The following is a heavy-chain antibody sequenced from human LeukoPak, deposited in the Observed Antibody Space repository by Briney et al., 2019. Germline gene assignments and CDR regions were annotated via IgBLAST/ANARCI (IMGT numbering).Heavy chain of an antibody. CDR2: IYSGGYT. V-gene: IGHV3-53*01. CDR1: GFSVSSNY. J-gene: IGHJ3*02. Sequence: GSLRLSCAASGFSVSSNYMSWVRQAPGKGLEWASVIYSGGYTYYADSVKGRFTISRDNSKNTVYLQMNSLRAGDTAIYYCARDEAFDIWGQGTMVTVSS. CDR3: ARDEAFDI.